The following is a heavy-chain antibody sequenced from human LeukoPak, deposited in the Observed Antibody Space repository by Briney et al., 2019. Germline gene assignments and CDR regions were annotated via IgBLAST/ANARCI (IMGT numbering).Heavy chain of an antibody. CDR2: IRYDGSNK. CDR3: ARLSIRDGLFDY. D-gene: IGHD2/OR15-2a*01. V-gene: IGHV3-30*02. Sequence: GGSLRLSCAASGFTFSSYSMNWVRRAPGKGLEWVAFIRYDGSNKYYADSVKGRFTISRDNSKNTLYLQMNSLRAEDTAVYYCARLSIRDGLFDYWGQGTLVTVSS. J-gene: IGHJ4*02. CDR1: GFTFSSYS.